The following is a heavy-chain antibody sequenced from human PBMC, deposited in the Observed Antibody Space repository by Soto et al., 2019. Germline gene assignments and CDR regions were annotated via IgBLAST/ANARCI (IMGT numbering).Heavy chain of an antibody. CDR1: GLTFSSYA. D-gene: IGHD3-22*01. Sequence: PGGSLRLSCAASGLTFSSYAMGWVRQAPGKGLEWVGRIKSKTDGGTTDYAAPVKGRFTISRDDSKNTLYLQMNSLKTEDTAVYYCTTDPVTMIVVVPSSGWGQGTLVTVSS. J-gene: IGHJ4*02. CDR3: TTDPVTMIVVVPSSG. CDR2: IKSKTDGGTT. V-gene: IGHV3-15*01.